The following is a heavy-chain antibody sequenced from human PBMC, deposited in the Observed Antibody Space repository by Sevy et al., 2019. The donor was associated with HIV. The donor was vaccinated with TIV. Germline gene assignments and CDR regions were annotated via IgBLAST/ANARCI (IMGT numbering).Heavy chain of an antibody. CDR1: GGSISSSSYY. CDR3: ARHAVDFDDFDI. D-gene: IGHD3-9*01. J-gene: IGHJ3*02. Sequence: SETLSLTCTVSGGSISSSSYYWGWIRQPPGKGLEWIGSIYYSGSTYYNPSLKSRVTISVATSKNQFSLKLSSVTAADTAVYYCARHAVDFDDFDIWGQGTMVTVSS. CDR2: IYYSGST. V-gene: IGHV4-39*01.